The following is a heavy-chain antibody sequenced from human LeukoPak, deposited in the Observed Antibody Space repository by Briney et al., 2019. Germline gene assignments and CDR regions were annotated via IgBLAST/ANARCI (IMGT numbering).Heavy chain of an antibody. D-gene: IGHD3-22*01. J-gene: IGHJ6*02. CDR3: AKDNQHTYYYDSSSPMDV. CDR1: GYTFTSYG. Sequence: ASVKVSCKASGYTFTSYGISWVRQAPGQGLEWMGWISAYNGNTNYAQKLQGRVTMTTDTSTSTAYMELRSLRSDDTAVYYCAKDNQHTYYYDSSSPMDVWGQGTTVTVSS. V-gene: IGHV1-18*01. CDR2: ISAYNGNT.